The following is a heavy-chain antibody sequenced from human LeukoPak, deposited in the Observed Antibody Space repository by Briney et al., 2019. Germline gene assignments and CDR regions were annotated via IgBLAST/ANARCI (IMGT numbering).Heavy chain of an antibody. D-gene: IGHD5-12*01. Sequence: GGSLRLSCAASGFTFSSYGMHWVRQAPGKGLEWVAVISDDGRNKYYADSVKGRFTISRDNSKNTLYLQMNSLRVEDTAVYYCAKGSMGRCSGNSCYSVYWGQGTLVTVSS. J-gene: IGHJ4*02. CDR3: AKGSMGRCSGNSCYSVY. CDR1: GFTFSSYG. CDR2: ISDDGRNK. V-gene: IGHV3-30*18.